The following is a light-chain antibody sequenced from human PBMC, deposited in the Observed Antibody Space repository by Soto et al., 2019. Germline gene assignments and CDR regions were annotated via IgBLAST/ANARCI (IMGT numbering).Light chain of an antibody. J-gene: IGKJ1*01. CDR3: QQYDNWLWT. V-gene: IGKV3-15*01. Sequence: EIVMTQSPATVSVSPGDIATISYRAGQSVYTNLAWYQKKPGQAPRLLIYAASTRATGIPPRFSGSGSGTECTLTISSLQSEDVAVYYCQQYDNWLWTLGQGTKVDIK. CDR2: AAS. CDR1: QSVYTN.